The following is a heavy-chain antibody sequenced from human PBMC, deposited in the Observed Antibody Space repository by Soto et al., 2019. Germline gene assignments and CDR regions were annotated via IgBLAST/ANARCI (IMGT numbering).Heavy chain of an antibody. V-gene: IGHV3-33*01. D-gene: IGHD6-13*01. CDR1: GFTFSSYG. Sequence: PGGSLRLSCAASGFTFSSYGMHWVRQAPGKGLEWVAVIWYDGSNKYYADSVKGRFTISRDNSKNTLYLQMNSLRAEDTAVYYCASGAAAANYYYYGMDVWGQGTTVTVS. CDR3: ASGAAAANYYYYGMDV. J-gene: IGHJ6*02. CDR2: IWYDGSNK.